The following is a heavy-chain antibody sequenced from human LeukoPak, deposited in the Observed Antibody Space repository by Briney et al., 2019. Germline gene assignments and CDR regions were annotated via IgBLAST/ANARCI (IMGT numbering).Heavy chain of an antibody. Sequence: PSQTLSLTCTVSGGSISSGDYYWSWIRQPPGKGLEWIGYIYYSGSTYYNPSLKSRVTISVDTSKNQFSLKLSSVTAADTAVYYCARETGGYGDYLFEYWGQGTLVTVSS. V-gene: IGHV4-30-4*08. J-gene: IGHJ4*02. D-gene: IGHD4-17*01. CDR2: IYYSGST. CDR3: ARETGGYGDYLFEY. CDR1: GGSISSGDYY.